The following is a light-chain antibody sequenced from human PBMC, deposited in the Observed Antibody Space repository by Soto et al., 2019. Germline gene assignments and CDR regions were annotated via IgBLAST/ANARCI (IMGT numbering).Light chain of an antibody. Sequence: QSVLTQPPSASGTPGQRVTISCSGSSSNIGSNYVYWYQQLPGTAPKLLIYRNNQRPSGVPDRFSGSKSGTSASLAISGLRSEDEAVYYCAAWDDSLSGRVFGTGTKVTVL. CDR2: RNN. CDR3: AAWDDSLSGRV. J-gene: IGLJ1*01. CDR1: SSNIGSNY. V-gene: IGLV1-47*01.